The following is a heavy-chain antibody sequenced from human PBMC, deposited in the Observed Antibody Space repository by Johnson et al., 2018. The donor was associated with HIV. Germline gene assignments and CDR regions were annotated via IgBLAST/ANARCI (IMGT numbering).Heavy chain of an antibody. CDR2: SRNKANSYTT. CDR3: ARASQLELDFDAFDI. V-gene: IGHV3-72*01. D-gene: IGHD1-26*01. CDR1: GFTFSDHY. J-gene: IGHJ3*02. Sequence: MQLVESGGGLVQPGGSLRLSCAASGFTFSDHYMDWVRQAPGKGLEWVGRSRNKANSYTTEYAASVKGRFTISRDDSKNSLYLQMNSLRAEDTAVYYCARASQLELDFDAFDIWGQGTMVTVSS.